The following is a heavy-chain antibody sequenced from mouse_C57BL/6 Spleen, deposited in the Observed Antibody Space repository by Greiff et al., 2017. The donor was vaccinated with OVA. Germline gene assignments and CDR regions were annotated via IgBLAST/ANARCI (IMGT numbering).Heavy chain of an antibody. V-gene: IGHV5-4*03. CDR1: GFTFSSYA. CDR2: ISDGGSYT. Sequence: EVKLMESGGGLVKPGGSLKLSCAASGFTFSSYAMSWVRQTPEKRLEWVATISDGGSYTYYPDNVKGRFTISRDNAKNNLYLQMSHLKSEDTAMYDCARGQTYDGYSYFDYWGQGTTLTVSS. CDR3: ARGQTYDGYSYFDY. D-gene: IGHD2-3*01. J-gene: IGHJ2*01.